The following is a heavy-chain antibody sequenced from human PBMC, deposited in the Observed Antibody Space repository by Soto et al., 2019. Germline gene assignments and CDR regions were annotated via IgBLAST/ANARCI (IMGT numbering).Heavy chain of an antibody. J-gene: IGHJ4*02. D-gene: IGHD3-22*01. CDR3: AKDRPLDSSGYFPFHFDY. CDR1: GFTLSSYA. V-gene: IGHV3-23*01. CDR2: ISGRGGSK. Sequence: SCAGSGFTLSSYAMSWVRQAPGKGLDWVSSISGRGGSKYYADSVKGRFTISRDDSKNTLYLQMNSLRAEDTAVYYCAKDRPLDSSGYFPFHFDYWGQGNLVTASS.